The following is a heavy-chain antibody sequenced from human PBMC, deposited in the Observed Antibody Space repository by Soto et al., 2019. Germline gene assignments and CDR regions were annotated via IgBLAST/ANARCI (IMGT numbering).Heavy chain of an antibody. Sequence: GGSLRLSCAASGFTFSSYWMHWVRQAPGKGLVWVSRINSDGSSTSYADSVKCRFTISRDNAKNTLYLQMNSLRAEDTAVYYCARASTYCGGDCWGALDIWGQGTMVTVSS. D-gene: IGHD2-21*02. J-gene: IGHJ3*02. CDR3: ARASTYCGGDCWGALDI. V-gene: IGHV3-74*01. CDR1: GFTFSSYW. CDR2: INSDGSST.